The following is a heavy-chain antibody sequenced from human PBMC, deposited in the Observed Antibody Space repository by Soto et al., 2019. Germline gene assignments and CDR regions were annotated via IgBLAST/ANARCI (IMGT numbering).Heavy chain of an antibody. J-gene: IGHJ6*02. Sequence: LSLTCAVYGGSFSGYYWSWIRQPPGKGLEWIGEINHSGSTNYNPSLKSRVTIAVDTSKNQFSLKLSSVTAADTAVYYCASTECGVGYYYYGMDVWGQGTTVTVSS. CDR2: INHSGST. D-gene: IGHD3-3*01. V-gene: IGHV4-34*01. CDR1: GGSFSGYY. CDR3: ASTECGVGYYYYGMDV.